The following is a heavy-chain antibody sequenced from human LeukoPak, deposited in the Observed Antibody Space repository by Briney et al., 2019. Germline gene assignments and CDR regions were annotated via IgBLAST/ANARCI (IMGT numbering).Heavy chain of an antibody. V-gene: IGHV3-13*01. D-gene: IGHD2-2*01. Sequence: GGPLRLSCAASGFTFSSYDMHWVRQATGKGLEWVSAIGTAGDTYYPGSVKGRFTISRENAKNSLYLQMNSLRAGDTAVYYCARGYCSSTSCYYDPWGQGTLVTVSS. J-gene: IGHJ5*02. CDR3: ARGYCSSTSCYYDP. CDR1: GFTFSSYD. CDR2: IGTAGDT.